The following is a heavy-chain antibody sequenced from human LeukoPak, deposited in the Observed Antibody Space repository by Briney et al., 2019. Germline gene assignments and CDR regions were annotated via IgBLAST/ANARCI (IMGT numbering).Heavy chain of an antibody. V-gene: IGHV3-7*01. CDR1: GFTFSDYW. J-gene: IGHJ3*02. Sequence: GGSLRLSCAASGFTFSDYWMSWVRQAPGKGLELVASINQDGSDNYFADSLRGRFTVSRDNAKSSPYLQLNSLRAEDAAVYYCAREGKRRLARDAFDIWGQGTMVTVSS. D-gene: IGHD1-1*01. CDR3: AREGKRRLARDAFDI. CDR2: INQDGSDN.